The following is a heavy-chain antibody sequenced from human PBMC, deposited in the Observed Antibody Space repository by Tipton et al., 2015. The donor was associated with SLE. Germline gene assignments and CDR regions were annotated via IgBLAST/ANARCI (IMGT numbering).Heavy chain of an antibody. CDR3: ARDYYDSRGYTLFDY. CDR2: INHRGST. Sequence: TLSLTCAVYGGSFSDYYWTWIRQPPGKGLEWIGEINHRGSTNYNPSLKSRVTISVDTSKNQFSLKLSSVTAADTAVYYCARDYYDSRGYTLFDYWGQGALVTVSS. CDR1: GGSFSDYY. J-gene: IGHJ4*02. D-gene: IGHD3-22*01. V-gene: IGHV4-34*01.